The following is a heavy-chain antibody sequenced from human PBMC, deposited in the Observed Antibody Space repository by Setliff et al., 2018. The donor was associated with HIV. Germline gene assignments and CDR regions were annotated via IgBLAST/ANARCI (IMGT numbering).Heavy chain of an antibody. D-gene: IGHD1-26*01. CDR1: GSTFSNFP. V-gene: IGHV3-48*01. Sequence: SLRLSCAVSGSTFSNFPMNWVRQAPGKGLEWVSTISSDAVTRTIYYADSVKGRFTISRDNAKNSLYLQMNSLRAEDTAVYYCARERVGSLDYWGQGALVTVSS. CDR2: ISSDAVTRTI. J-gene: IGHJ4*02. CDR3: ARERVGSLDY.